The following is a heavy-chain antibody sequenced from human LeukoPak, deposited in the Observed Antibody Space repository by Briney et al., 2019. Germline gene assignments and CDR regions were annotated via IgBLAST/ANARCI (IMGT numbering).Heavy chain of an antibody. Sequence: ASVTVSCKASGYTFTSYYMHWVRQAPGQGLEWMGIINPSGGSTSYAQKFQGRVTMTRDTSTSTVYMELSSLRSEDTAVYYCAGHPQSPDEGSSWYPLLDYWGQGTLVTVSS. CDR2: INPSGGST. CDR3: AGHPQSPDEGSSWYPLLDY. J-gene: IGHJ4*02. V-gene: IGHV1-46*01. CDR1: GYTFTSYY. D-gene: IGHD6-13*01.